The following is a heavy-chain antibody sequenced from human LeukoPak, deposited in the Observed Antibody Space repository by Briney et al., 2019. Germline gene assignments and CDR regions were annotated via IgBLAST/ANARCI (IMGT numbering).Heavy chain of an antibody. CDR3: AKDPRSPTYCGGDCYSTAYFDY. Sequence: PGGSLRLSCAASGFTFSSYGMSWVRQAPGKGLEWVSAISGSGGSTYYADSVKGRFTISRDNSKNTLYLQMNSLRAEDTAVYYCAKDPRSPTYCGGDCYSTAYFDYWGQGTLVTVSS. V-gene: IGHV3-23*01. D-gene: IGHD2-21*02. CDR1: GFTFSSYG. CDR2: ISGSGGST. J-gene: IGHJ4*02.